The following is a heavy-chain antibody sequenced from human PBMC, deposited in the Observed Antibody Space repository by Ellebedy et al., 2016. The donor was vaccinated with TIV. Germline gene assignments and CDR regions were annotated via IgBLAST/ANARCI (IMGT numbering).Heavy chain of an antibody. V-gene: IGHV3-23*01. Sequence: GESLKISCAASGFTFSTYTMHWVRQAPGKGLEWVSCIFGGGSTYYADSVKGRFTISRDNSKNTLYLQMDSLRADDTAIYYCASPKSSLNIWGHGTTVTVSS. CDR1: GFTFSTYT. CDR3: ASPKSSLNI. D-gene: IGHD2-15*01. J-gene: IGHJ6*02. CDR2: IFGGGST.